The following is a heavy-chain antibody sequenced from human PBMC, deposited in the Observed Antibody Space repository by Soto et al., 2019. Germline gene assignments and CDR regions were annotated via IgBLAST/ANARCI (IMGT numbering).Heavy chain of an antibody. J-gene: IGHJ4*02. D-gene: IGHD3-9*01. V-gene: IGHV1-69*12. Sequence: QVQLVQSGAEVKKPGSSVKVSCKASGGTFSSYAISWVRQAPGQGLEWMGGIIPIFGTANYAQKFQGRVTITADESTSTAYMELSSLRSEDTGVYYCVRGDDILTGYSGGDYFDYWGQGTLVTVSS. CDR1: GGTFSSYA. CDR3: VRGDDILTGYSGGDYFDY. CDR2: IIPIFGTA.